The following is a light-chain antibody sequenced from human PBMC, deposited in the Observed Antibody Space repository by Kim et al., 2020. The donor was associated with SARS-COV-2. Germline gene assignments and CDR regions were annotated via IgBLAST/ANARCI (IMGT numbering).Light chain of an antibody. CDR3: QQSYSTPRT. CDR2: AAS. J-gene: IGKJ2*01. Sequence: DIQMTQSPSSLSASVGDRVTITCRASQSIRSYLNWYQQKPGKAPKLLIYAASSLQSGVPSRFSGSGSGTEFTLTISSLQPEDFATYYCQQSYSTPRTFGQGTKLEI. V-gene: IGKV1-39*01. CDR1: QSIRSY.